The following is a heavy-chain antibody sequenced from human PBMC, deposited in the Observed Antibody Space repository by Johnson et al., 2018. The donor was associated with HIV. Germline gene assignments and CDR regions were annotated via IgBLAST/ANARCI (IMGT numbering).Heavy chain of an antibody. D-gene: IGHD4-11*01. CDR2: INWSGGST. V-gene: IGHV3-20*04. Sequence: VQLVESGGRVVWPGGSLRLTCAASEFTFGDFGMNWVRQAPGKGLDWVSGINWSGGSTGYADSVTGRFTISRDNSKNTLYLQMNSLRAEDTALYYCARDFVNWMHDYSNGEHAFNIWGQGTMVTVSS. CDR3: ARDFVNWMHDYSNGEHAFNI. CDR1: EFTFGDFG. J-gene: IGHJ3*02.